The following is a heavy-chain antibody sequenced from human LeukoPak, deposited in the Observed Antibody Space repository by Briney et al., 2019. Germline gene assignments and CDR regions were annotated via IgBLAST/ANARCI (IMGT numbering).Heavy chain of an antibody. D-gene: IGHD6-19*01. CDR1: GGSFSGYY. CDR2: INHSGST. Sequence: SETLSLTCAVYGGSFSGYYWSWLRQPPGKGLEWIGKINHSGSTNYNPSLKSRVTISADTSKNQFSLKLSSVTAADTAVYYCSTLYSSGWRIFDYWGQGTLVTVSS. V-gene: IGHV4-34*01. CDR3: STLYSSGWRIFDY. J-gene: IGHJ4*02.